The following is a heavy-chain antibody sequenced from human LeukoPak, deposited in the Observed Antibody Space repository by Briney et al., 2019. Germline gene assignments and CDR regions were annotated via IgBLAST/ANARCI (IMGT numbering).Heavy chain of an antibody. CDR2: ISGSGGST. CDR3: VKGSSGSIGDFAY. J-gene: IGHJ4*02. CDR1: GFTFSSYA. D-gene: IGHD2-15*01. Sequence: PGGSLRLSCAASGFTFSSYAMSWVHQAPGKGLEGVSAISGSGGSTYYADSVKGRFTISSDNSKNTLYLQMNSLRAEDTAVCYTVKGSSGSIGDFAYRGQGDLVTVSS. V-gene: IGHV3-23*01.